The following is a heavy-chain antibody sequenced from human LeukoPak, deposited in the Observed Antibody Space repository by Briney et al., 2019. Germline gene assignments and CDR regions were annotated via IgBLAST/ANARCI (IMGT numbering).Heavy chain of an antibody. CDR2: IYTSGST. Sequence: PSETLSLTCTVFGGSISSGSYYWTWIRQPAGKGLEWIGRIYTSGSTNHNPSLKSRVTISLDTSKNQFSLKLISVTAADTAVYFCARERTDTSMDYWGQGTLVTVSS. D-gene: IGHD5-18*01. CDR3: ARERTDTSMDY. J-gene: IGHJ4*02. CDR1: GGSISSGSYY. V-gene: IGHV4-61*02.